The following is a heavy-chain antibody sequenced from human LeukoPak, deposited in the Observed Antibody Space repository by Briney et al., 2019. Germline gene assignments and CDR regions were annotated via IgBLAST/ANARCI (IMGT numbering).Heavy chain of an antibody. V-gene: IGHV3-21*01. CDR1: GFTFSDYS. Sequence: GSLRLSCAASGFTFSDYSMNWVRQAPGKGLEWVSSISLSSTYIYYADSVKGRFTISRDNAKNSLYLRMNSLRAEDTAVYYCADYGANSMDVWGKGTTVTVSS. J-gene: IGHJ6*04. D-gene: IGHD4-23*01. CDR3: ADYGANSMDV. CDR2: ISLSSTYI.